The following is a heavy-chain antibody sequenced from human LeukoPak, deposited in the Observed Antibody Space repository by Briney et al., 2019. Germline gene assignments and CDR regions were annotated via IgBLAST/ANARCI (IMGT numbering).Heavy chain of an antibody. CDR1: GYTFSSYD. D-gene: IGHD6-13*01. J-gene: IGHJ4*02. CDR2: MNPNSGNT. V-gene: IGHV1-8*01. Sequence: ASVKVSCKASGYTFSSYDINWVRQATGQGLEWMGWMNPNSGNTGYAQKFQGRVSMTSNTSISTAYMELSSLRAEDTAVYYCTRGLRREQQLLRAFDDWGQGTLVTVSS. CDR3: TRGLRREQQLLRAFDD.